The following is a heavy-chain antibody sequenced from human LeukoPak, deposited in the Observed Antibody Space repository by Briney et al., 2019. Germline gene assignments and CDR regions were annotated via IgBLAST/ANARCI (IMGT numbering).Heavy chain of an antibody. Sequence: SETLSLNCTVSGGSISSYYWSWLRQPPGKGLEWIGYIYYSGSTNYNPSLKSRVTISVDTSKNQFSLKLSSVTAADTAVYYCARGPGPHCSGGSCYGMDVWGKGTTVTVSS. CDR1: GGSISSYY. V-gene: IGHV4-59*01. CDR3: ARGPGPHCSGGSCYGMDV. CDR2: IYYSGST. D-gene: IGHD2-15*01. J-gene: IGHJ6*04.